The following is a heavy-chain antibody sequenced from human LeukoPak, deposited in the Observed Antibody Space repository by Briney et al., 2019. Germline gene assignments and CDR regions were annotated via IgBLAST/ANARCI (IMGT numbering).Heavy chain of an antibody. V-gene: IGHV4-61*02. J-gene: IGHJ3*02. CDR1: GGSISSGSYY. CDR2: IYTSGST. D-gene: IGHD1-26*01. CDR3: ARATNWWELLGGWAFDI. Sequence: PSETLSLTCTVSGGSISSGSYYWSWIRQPAGKGLEWIGRIYTSGSTNYNPSLKSRVTISVDTSKNQFSLKLSSVTAADTAVYYCARATNWWELLGGWAFDIWGQGTMVTVSS.